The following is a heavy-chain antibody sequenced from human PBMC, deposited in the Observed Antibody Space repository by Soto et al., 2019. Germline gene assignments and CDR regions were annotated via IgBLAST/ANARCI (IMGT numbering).Heavy chain of an antibody. CDR1: GGSISSYY. J-gene: IGHJ6*02. D-gene: IGHD5-12*01. V-gene: IGHV4-59*01. Sequence: PSETLSLTCTVSGGSISSYYWSWIRQPPGKGLEWIGYIYYSGSTNYNPSLKSRVTISVDTSKNQFSLKLSSVTAADTAVYYCARAPTGGYFCYEDYYYYGMDVWGQGTTVTV. CDR2: IYYSGST. CDR3: ARAPTGGYFCYEDYYYYGMDV.